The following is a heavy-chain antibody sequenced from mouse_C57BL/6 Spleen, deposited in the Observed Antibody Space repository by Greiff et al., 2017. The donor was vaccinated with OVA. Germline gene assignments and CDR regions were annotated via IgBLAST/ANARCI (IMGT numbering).Heavy chain of an antibody. J-gene: IGHJ3*01. V-gene: IGHV1-64*01. CDR2: IHPNSGST. CDR1: GYTFTSYW. CDR3: ARRSRDYYGSSYLFAY. D-gene: IGHD1-1*01. Sequence: QVQLQQPGAELVKPGASVKLSCKASGYTFTSYWMHWVKQRPGQGLEWIGMIHPNSGSTNYNEKFKSKATLTVDKSSSTAYMQLSSLTSEDSAVYYCARRSRDYYGSSYLFAYWGQGTLVTVSA.